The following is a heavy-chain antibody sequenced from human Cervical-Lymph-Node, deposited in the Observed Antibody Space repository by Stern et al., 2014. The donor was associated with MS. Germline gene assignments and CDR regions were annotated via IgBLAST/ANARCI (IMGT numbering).Heavy chain of an antibody. CDR1: CYTFTSYG. V-gene: IGHV1-18*01. CDR3: ARDKMHAFDY. D-gene: IGHD2-8*01. Sequence: VQLVQSGTEVKKPWASLILSCRASCYTFTSYGFSWVRQAPAQGLEWVGWISADNGSTKYSQNLRDRITLTRDTSTGTAYMELRTLRSEDTAVYYCARDKMHAFDYWGQGTLVSVSS. CDR2: ISADNGST. J-gene: IGHJ4*02.